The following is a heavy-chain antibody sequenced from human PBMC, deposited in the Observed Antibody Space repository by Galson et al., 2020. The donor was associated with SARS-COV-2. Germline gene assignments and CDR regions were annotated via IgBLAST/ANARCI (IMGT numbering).Heavy chain of an antibody. Sequence: SVKVSCKASGGTFSSYAISWVRQAPGQGLEWMGGIIPILGIANYAQKFQGRVTITADKSTSTAYMELSSLRSEDTAVYYCARGGTSIVVVPAAISGYYYYYMDVWGKGTTVTVSS. J-gene: IGHJ6*03. V-gene: IGHV1-69*10. CDR2: IIPILGIA. D-gene: IGHD2-2*02. CDR3: ARGGTSIVVVPAAISGYYYYYMDV. CDR1: GGTFSSYA.